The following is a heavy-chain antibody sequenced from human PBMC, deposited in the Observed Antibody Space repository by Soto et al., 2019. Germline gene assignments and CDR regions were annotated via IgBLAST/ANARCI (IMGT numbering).Heavy chain of an antibody. J-gene: IGHJ6*01. V-gene: IGHV3-21*06. CDR1: GFTFSSYS. CDR2: ISSGRGYM. CDR3: GRGGYQDV. Sequence: EVQLVESGGGVVKPGGSLRLSCVASGFTFSSYSMNWVRQAPGKGLEWVSSISSGRGYMYYADSVRGRFTISRDNAKNSLYLQMSILRTCDTGVYYCGRGGYQDVCGQGTTVTVSS. D-gene: IGHD5-18*01.